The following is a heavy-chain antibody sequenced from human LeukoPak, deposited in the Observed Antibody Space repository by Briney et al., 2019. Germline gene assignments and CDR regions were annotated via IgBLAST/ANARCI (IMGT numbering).Heavy chain of an antibody. J-gene: IGHJ4*02. CDR2: IYWDDDK. CDR1: GFSLTTSGEG. Sequence: GSGPTLVNPTQTLTLTCTFSGFSLTTSGEGVGWIRQPPGQALEWLALIYWDDDKRYSPSLKNRLAITKDASMNQVFLTLANMGPGDTATYYCARSFSSGWLHVYWGQGTLVTVSS. V-gene: IGHV2-5*02. D-gene: IGHD6-19*01. CDR3: ARSFSSGWLHVY.